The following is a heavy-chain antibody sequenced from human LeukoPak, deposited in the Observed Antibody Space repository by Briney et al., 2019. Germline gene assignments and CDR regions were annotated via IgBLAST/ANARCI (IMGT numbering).Heavy chain of an antibody. Sequence: GGSLRLSCAASGFTFSSYAMHWVRQAPGKGLEWVAVISYDGSNKYYADSVNGRFTISRDNSKNTLYLQMNSLRAEDTAVYYCAKTSRGYSYGLKYFDYWGQGTLFTVSS. CDR2: ISYDGSNK. D-gene: IGHD5-18*01. V-gene: IGHV3-30*04. CDR1: GFTFSSYA. J-gene: IGHJ4*02. CDR3: AKTSRGYSYGLKYFDY.